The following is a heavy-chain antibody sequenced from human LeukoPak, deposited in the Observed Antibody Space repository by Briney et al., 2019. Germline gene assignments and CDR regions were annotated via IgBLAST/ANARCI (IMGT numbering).Heavy chain of an antibody. Sequence: PSETLSLTCTVSGGSISSYYWSWIRQPPGKGLEWIGYIYYSGSTNYNPSLKSRVTISVDTSENQFSLRLSSVTAADTAVYFCARHHPEYSGYESWFDYWGQGTLVTVSS. J-gene: IGHJ4*02. CDR2: IYYSGST. D-gene: IGHD5-12*01. V-gene: IGHV4-59*01. CDR3: ARHHPEYSGYESWFDY. CDR1: GGSISSYY.